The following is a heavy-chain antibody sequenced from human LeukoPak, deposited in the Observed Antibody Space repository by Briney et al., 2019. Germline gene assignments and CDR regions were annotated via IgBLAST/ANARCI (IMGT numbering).Heavy chain of an antibody. D-gene: IGHD6-13*01. J-gene: IGHJ4*02. V-gene: IGHV1-69*01. CDR3: ARFGYSSSWSFDY. CDR2: IIPIFGTA. CDR1: GGTFSSYA. Sequence: SVKVSCKASGGTFSSYAISWVRQAPGQGLEWMGGIIPIFGTANYAQKFLGRVTITADESTSTAYMELSSLRSEDTAVYYCARFGYSSSWSFDYWGQGTLVTVSS.